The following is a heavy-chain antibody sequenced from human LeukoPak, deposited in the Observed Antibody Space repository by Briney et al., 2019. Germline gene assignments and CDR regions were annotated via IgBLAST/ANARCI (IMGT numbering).Heavy chain of an antibody. D-gene: IGHD3-22*01. CDR3: ARVPYYYDSSGYLANFDY. CDR1: GGSFSGYY. Sequence: KPSETLSLTCAVYGGSFSGYYWSWIRQPPGKGLEWIGEINHSGSTNYNPSLKSRVTISVDTSKNQFSLKLSSVTAVDTAVYYCARVPYYYDSSGYLANFDYWGQGTLVTVSS. V-gene: IGHV4-34*01. J-gene: IGHJ4*02. CDR2: INHSGST.